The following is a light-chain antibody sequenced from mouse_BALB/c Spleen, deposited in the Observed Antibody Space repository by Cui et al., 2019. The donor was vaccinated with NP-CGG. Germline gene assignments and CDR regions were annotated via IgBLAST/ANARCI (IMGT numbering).Light chain of an antibody. CDR3: ALWYSNHWV. V-gene: IGLV1*01. J-gene: IGLJ1*01. CDR2: GTN. CDR1: NGTVTTTNY. Sequence: AVLTHEAAVTTSPGETVTLTCRSSNGTVTTTNYANWVQEKPDHLFTGLIGGTNNRAPGVPARFSGSLIGDKAALTITGTQTEDEAIYFCALWYSNHWVFGGGTKLTVL.